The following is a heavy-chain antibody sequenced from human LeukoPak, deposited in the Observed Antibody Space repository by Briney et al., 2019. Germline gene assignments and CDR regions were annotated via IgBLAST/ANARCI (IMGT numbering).Heavy chain of an antibody. CDR3: ARSQPGLMVHDAFDI. CDR2: ISSSSSTI. J-gene: IGHJ3*02. Sequence: GGSLRLSCAASGFTFSSYSMNWVRQAPGKGLEWVSYISSSSSTIYYADSVKGRFTISRDNAKNSLYLQMNSLRAEGTAVYYCARSQPGLMVHDAFDIWGQGTMVTVSS. CDR1: GFTFSSYS. V-gene: IGHV3-48*01. D-gene: IGHD1-14*01.